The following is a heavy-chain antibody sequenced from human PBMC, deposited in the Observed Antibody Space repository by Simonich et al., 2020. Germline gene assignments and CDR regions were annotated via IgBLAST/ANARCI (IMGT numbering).Heavy chain of an antibody. D-gene: IGHD5-12*01. V-gene: IGHV3-48*03. CDR3: AREKWLRFAFDI. Sequence: QPGGSLRLSCAASGFTFSSYEMNWVRQAPGKGREWVSYISSSGNTIYYADSVKGRFTISRDNAKNSLYLQMNSLRAEDTAVYYCAREKWLRFAFDIWGQGTMVTVSS. CDR2: ISSSGNTI. J-gene: IGHJ3*02. CDR1: GFTFSSYE.